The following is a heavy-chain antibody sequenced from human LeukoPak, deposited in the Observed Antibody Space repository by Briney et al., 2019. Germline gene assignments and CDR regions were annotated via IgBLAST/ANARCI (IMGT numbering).Heavy chain of an antibody. Sequence: SGPTLVNPTQTLTLTCTFSGFSFSTSGVGVGWIRQPPGKALEWLAVIYWDEGKRYRPSLKSRLTITKDTSKSQVVLTMTNMDPVDTATYYCARSPYYDILTGSRGTFDYWGRGILVTVSS. CDR3: ARSPYYDILTGSRGTFDY. CDR2: IYWDEGK. D-gene: IGHD3-9*01. CDR1: GFSFSTSGVG. V-gene: IGHV2-5*02. J-gene: IGHJ4*02.